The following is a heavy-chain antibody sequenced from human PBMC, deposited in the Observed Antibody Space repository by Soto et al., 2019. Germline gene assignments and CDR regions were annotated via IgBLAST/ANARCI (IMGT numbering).Heavy chain of an antibody. V-gene: IGHV1-46*01. Sequence: GASVEVSCKASGYTFTSYYMHWVRQAPGQGLEWMGIINPSGGSTSYAQKFQGRVTMTRDTSTSTVYMELSSLRSEDTAVYYCARDLVPMVRGVIVSIDGMDVWGQGTTVTVSS. J-gene: IGHJ6*02. CDR3: ARDLVPMVRGVIVSIDGMDV. CDR2: INPSGGST. D-gene: IGHD3-10*01. CDR1: GYTFTSYY.